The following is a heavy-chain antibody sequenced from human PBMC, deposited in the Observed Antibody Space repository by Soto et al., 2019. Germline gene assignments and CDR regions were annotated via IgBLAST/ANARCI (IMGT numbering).Heavy chain of an antibody. J-gene: IGHJ4*02. V-gene: IGHV1-3*01. CDR1: GYTFTSYA. Sequence: QVRLVQSGAEVKKPGASVKVSCKASGYTFTSYAMHWVRQAPGQRLEWMGWINAGNGNTKYSQKFQSRVTITRDTSASTAYMELSSLRSEDTAVYYCARSIVVVTAADYWGQGTLVTVSS. D-gene: IGHD2-21*02. CDR3: ARSIVVVTAADY. CDR2: INAGNGNT.